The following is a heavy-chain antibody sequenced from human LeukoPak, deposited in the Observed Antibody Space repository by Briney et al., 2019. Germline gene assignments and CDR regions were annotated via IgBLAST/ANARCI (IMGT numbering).Heavy chain of an antibody. CDR1: GFTFSSYA. V-gene: IGHV3-23*01. D-gene: IGHD2-15*01. Sequence: GGSLRLSCAASGFTFSSYAMTWIRQAPGKGLEWVSGISDSGDNTYYADSVKGRVTISIDNSKNTVYLQMSSLGVEDTAVYYCAKTRGYCSGGSCYSDYWGLGTLVTVSS. J-gene: IGHJ4*02. CDR2: ISDSGDNT. CDR3: AKTRGYCSGGSCYSDY.